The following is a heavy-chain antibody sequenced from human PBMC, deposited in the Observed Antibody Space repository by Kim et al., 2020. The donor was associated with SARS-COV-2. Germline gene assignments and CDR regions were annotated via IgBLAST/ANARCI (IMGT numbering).Heavy chain of an antibody. Sequence: GGSLRLSCAASGFTFSSYWMSWVRQAPGKGLEWVAHIKEDGREKNYVDSVKGRFTISKDNAKNTLFLQMDSLGTEDTAVYYCARQKRVDITLFGYWDQ. V-gene: IGHV3-7*01. CDR1: GFTFSSYW. D-gene: IGHD3-22*01. CDR3: ARQKRVDITLFGY. CDR2: IKEDGREK. J-gene: IGHJ4*02.